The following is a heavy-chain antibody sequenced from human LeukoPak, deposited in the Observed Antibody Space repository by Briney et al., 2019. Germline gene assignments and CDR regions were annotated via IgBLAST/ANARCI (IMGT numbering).Heavy chain of an antibody. CDR3: AKDHYYDSSGYYRDYYYYYMDV. CDR1: GFTFSSYG. D-gene: IGHD3-22*01. CDR2: ISYDGSNK. J-gene: IGHJ6*03. Sequence: GRSLRLSCAASGFTFSSYGMHWVRQAPGKGLEWVAVISYDGSNKYYADSVKGRFTISRDNSKNTLYLQMNSLRAEDTAVYYCAKDHYYDSSGYYRDYYYYYMDVWSKGTTVTVSS. V-gene: IGHV3-30*18.